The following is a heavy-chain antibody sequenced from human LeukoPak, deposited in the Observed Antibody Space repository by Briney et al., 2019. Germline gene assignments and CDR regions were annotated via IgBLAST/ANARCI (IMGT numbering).Heavy chain of an antibody. D-gene: IGHD3-22*01. J-gene: IGHJ4*02. Sequence: SQTLSLTCAISGDSVSSNSTAWNWIRQSPSRGLEWLGRTYYRSKWYNDYAGSVKSRISVNPDTSKNQFSLQLNSVTAADTAVYYCARDTHHYDSSDYHYWGQGTLVTVSS. CDR2: TYYRSKWYN. CDR3: ARDTHHYDSSDYHY. V-gene: IGHV6-1*01. CDR1: GDSVSSNSTA.